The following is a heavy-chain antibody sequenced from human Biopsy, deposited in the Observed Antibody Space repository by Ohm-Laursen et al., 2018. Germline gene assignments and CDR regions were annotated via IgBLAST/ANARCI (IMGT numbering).Heavy chain of an antibody. J-gene: IGHJ5*01. CDR1: GFNFSTYG. V-gene: IGHV3-21*06. CDR3: ATELLPPGVGGPWLDS. CDR2: ISASSSYI. D-gene: IGHD3-10*01. Sequence: SLRLSCSASGFNFSTYGMSWVRQVAGKGLEWVSSISASSSYIYYADSVKGRFTVSRDNTKNTLYLQMNSLRAADTAIYFCATELLPPGVGGPWLDSWGQGTPVTVSS.